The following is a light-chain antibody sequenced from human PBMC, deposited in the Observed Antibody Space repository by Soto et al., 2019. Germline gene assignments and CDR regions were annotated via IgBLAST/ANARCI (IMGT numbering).Light chain of an antibody. CDR1: QFISTW. CDR2: EAS. CDR3: QFYNSYSWT. V-gene: IGKV1-5*01. J-gene: IGKJ1*01. Sequence: DIQMIQSPSTLSASVGDRVTITCRANQFISTWVAWFQQKPGKAPRLLIHEASALESGVPSRFSGSGSGTEFTLSISSLQRDDFATYYCQFYNSYSWTFGQGTKVEI.